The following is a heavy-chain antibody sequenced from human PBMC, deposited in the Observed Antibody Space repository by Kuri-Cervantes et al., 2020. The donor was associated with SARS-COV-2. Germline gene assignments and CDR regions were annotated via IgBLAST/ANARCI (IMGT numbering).Heavy chain of an antibody. CDR2: IGTAGDT. V-gene: IGHV3-13*01. CDR1: GFTFSSYD. D-gene: IGHD3-10*01. Sequence: GESLKISCAASGFTFSSYDMHWVRQATGKGLEWVSAIGTAGDTYYPGSVKGRFTISRENAKNSLYLQMNSLRSDDTAVYYCARDQVVRGADFDYWGQGTLVTVSS. J-gene: IGHJ4*02. CDR3: ARDQVVRGADFDY.